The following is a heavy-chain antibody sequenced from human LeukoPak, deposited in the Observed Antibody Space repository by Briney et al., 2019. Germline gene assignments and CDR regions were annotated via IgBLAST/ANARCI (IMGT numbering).Heavy chain of an antibody. CDR1: GFTFSDYY. V-gene: IGHV3-11*03. CDR2: ISSSSSYT. CDR3: ANHPGGYYTHFDY. D-gene: IGHD3-22*01. J-gene: IGHJ4*02. Sequence: PGGSLRLSCAASGFTFSDYYISWIRQAPGKGLEWVSYISSSSSYTNYADSVKGRFTISRDNAKNSLFLQMNSLRAEDTAVYYCANHPGGYYTHFDYWGQGTLVTVST.